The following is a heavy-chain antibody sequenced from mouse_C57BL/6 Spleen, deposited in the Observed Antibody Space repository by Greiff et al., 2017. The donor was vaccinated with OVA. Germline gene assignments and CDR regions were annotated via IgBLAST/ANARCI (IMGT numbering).Heavy chain of an antibody. V-gene: IGHV1-54*01. CDR2: INPGSGGT. J-gene: IGHJ1*03. Sequence: QVQLQQSGAELVRPGTSVKVSCKASGYAFTNYLIEWVKQRPGQGLEWIGVINPGSGGTNYNEKFKSKATLTVDTSSSTAYMQLSSLTSEDSAVYYCARGETYYSNPWGTGTTVTVSS. CDR1: GYAFTNYL. CDR3: ARGETYYSNP. D-gene: IGHD2-5*01.